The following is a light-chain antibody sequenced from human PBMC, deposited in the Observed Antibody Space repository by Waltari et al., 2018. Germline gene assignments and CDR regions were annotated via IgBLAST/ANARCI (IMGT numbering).Light chain of an antibody. J-gene: IGKJ1*01. CDR1: QGIRSN. CDR3: QQYDNWLGT. Sequence: EIVMTQSPATLSVFPGERATLSCRASQGIRSNLAWYQHKPGQAPRLLIYGASTRATGIPARFIGSWSGTEFTLTISSLQSEDFAVYFWQQYDNWLGTFGQGTKVEIK. CDR2: GAS. V-gene: IGKV3-15*01.